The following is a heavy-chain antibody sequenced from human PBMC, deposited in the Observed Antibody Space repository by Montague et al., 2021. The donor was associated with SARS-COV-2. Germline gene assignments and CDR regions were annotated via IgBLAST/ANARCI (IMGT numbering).Heavy chain of an antibody. CDR1: GGSFSGYY. Sequence: SETLSLTCAVYGGSFSGYYWNWIRQPPGKGLEWIGEINHSGSTNYNPSLKSRVTISVDTSKNQFSLKLSSVTAADTAVYYCVVVPLGPRGRSFDYWGQGTLVTVSS. J-gene: IGHJ4*02. V-gene: IGHV4-34*01. CDR3: VVVPLGPRGRSFDY. D-gene: IGHD2-15*01. CDR2: INHSGST.